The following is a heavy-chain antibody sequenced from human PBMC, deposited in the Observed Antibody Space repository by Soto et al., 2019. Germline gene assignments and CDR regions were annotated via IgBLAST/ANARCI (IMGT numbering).Heavy chain of an antibody. J-gene: IGHJ4*02. Sequence: GGSLRLSCAASGFTFSSYTMSWVRQAPGKGLEWVSAVGSSGTSTYYADSVQGRLTISRDNSKNTLSLQMISLRAEDTAVYYCAKLVHSASPALDYWGQGTLVTVSS. D-gene: IGHD1-1*01. CDR2: VGSSGTST. V-gene: IGHV3-23*01. CDR3: AKLVHSASPALDY. CDR1: GFTFSSYT.